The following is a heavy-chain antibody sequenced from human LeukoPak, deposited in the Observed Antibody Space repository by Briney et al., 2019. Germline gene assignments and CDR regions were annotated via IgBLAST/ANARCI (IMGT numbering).Heavy chain of an antibody. CDR1: GFIVSSYY. D-gene: IGHD4-11*01. CDR3: ARSYSNHLFGMDV. V-gene: IGHV3-66*01. CDR2: IYSGGST. J-gene: IGHJ6*02. Sequence: GGSLRLSCVAAGFIVSSYYMTWVRQAAGKGLEWDSVIYSGGSTYYSDSVKGRVAISRDNSKNTVFLQMSSVRAEDTAVYYCARSYSNHLFGMDVWGQGTTVTVTS.